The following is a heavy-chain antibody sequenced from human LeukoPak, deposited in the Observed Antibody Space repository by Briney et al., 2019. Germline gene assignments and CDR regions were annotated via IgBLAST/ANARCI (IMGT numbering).Heavy chain of an antibody. J-gene: IGHJ4*02. CDR2: ITPSGGST. V-gene: IGHV1-46*01. CDR1: GYTFTNYH. CDR3: ARDLHGYSYDDY. Sequence: ASVKVSCKASGYTFTNYHIHWVRQAPGQGLEWMGKITPSGGSTNFAQKFQGRVTMTRDTSTSTVYMELNSLTSEDTAVYYCARDLHGYSYDDYWGQGTLVIVSS. D-gene: IGHD5-24*01.